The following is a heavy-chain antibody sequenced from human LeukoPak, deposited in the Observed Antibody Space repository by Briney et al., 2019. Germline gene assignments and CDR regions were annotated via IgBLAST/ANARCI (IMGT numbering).Heavy chain of an antibody. Sequence: GGSLRLSCAASGFTFSSYGMSWVRQAPGKGLEWVSGINWNGGSTGYADSVKGRFTISRDNAKNSLYLQMNSLRAEDTALYYCARSITMVRGVPYFDYWGQGTLVTVSS. CDR1: GFTFSSYG. J-gene: IGHJ4*02. CDR2: INWNGGST. CDR3: ARSITMVRGVPYFDY. D-gene: IGHD3-10*01. V-gene: IGHV3-20*04.